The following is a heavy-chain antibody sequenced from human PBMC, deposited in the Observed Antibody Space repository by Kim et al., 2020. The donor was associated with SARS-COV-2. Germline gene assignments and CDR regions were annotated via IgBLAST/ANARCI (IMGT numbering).Heavy chain of an antibody. V-gene: IGHV3-21*01. CDR2: ISSSSSYI. Sequence: GGSLRLSCAASGFTFSSYSMNWVRQAPGKGLEWVSSISSSSSYIYYADSVKGRFTISRDNAKNSLYLQMNSLRAEDTAVYYCARDRSPWVTDYDFWSGYAFDIWGQGTMVTVSS. CDR3: ARDRSPWVTDYDFWSGYAFDI. CDR1: GFTFSSYS. D-gene: IGHD3-3*01. J-gene: IGHJ3*02.